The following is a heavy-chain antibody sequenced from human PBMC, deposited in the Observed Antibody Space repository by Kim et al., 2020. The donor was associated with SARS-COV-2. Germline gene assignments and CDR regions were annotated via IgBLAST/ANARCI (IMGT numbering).Heavy chain of an antibody. CDR2: ITGRDGST. V-gene: IGHV3-23*01. J-gene: IGHJ4*02. CDR3: ARESSRRADY. D-gene: IGHD2-2*01. CDR1: GFSFSTYD. Sequence: GGSLRLSCAASGFSFSTYDMSWVRQAPGKGLEWVSAITGRDGSTFYADSVKGRFTNSRDNSKNTLFLQLNSLRAEDTALYYCARESSRRADYWGQGTLVT.